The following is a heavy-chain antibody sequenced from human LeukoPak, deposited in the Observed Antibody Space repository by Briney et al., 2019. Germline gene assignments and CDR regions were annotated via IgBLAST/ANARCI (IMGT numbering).Heavy chain of an antibody. V-gene: IGHV4-31*03. CDR1: GGSISSGGYY. CDR3: ARSSAVWFGELSPLGYYYGMDV. Sequence: SETLSLTCTVSGGSISSGGYYWSWTRQHPGKGLEWIGYIYYSGSTYYNPSLKSRVTISVDTSKNQFSLKLSSVTAADTAVYYCARSSAVWFGELSPLGYYYGMDVWGQGTTVTVSS. CDR2: IYYSGST. D-gene: IGHD3-10*01. J-gene: IGHJ6*02.